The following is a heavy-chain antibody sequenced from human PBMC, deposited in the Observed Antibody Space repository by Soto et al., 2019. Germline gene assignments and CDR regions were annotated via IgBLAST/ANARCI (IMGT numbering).Heavy chain of an antibody. CDR2: IYYSGST. J-gene: IGHJ4*02. D-gene: IGHD6-6*01. CDR1: GGYISSYY. V-gene: IGHV4-59*01. Sequence: SETLSLTCTVAGGYISSYYWSWIRQPPGRGLEWIGYIYYSGSTNYNPSLKSRVTISVDTSKNQFSLKLSSVTAADTAVYYCERGPPYEQLVVFDYWGQGTLVTVSS. CDR3: ERGPPYEQLVVFDY.